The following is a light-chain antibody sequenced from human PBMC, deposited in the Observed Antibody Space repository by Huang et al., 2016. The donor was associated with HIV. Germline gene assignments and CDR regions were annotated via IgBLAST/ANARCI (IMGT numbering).Light chain of an antibody. V-gene: IGKV3-11*01. CDR1: QSVGSY. CDR2: GAS. CDR3: QQSGDTPLT. J-gene: IGKJ4*01. Sequence: EIVLTQSPATLSLSPGERATLSCRASQSVGSYLAWYQQKPGQAPRLLIYGASNRAPVIPATFSACGSGTDFTLTITSLEPEYFAVYYCQQSGDTPLTFGGGTKVEIK.